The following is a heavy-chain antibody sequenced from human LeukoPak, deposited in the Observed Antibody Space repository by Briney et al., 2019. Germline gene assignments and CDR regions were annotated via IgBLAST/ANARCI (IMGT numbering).Heavy chain of an antibody. CDR1: GFTASSDY. D-gene: IGHD4-17*01. Sequence: GGSLRLSCAASGFTASSDYMSWVRQAPGKGLEWVSVIYSGGSTYYADSVKGRFTISRDNSKNTLYLQMNSLRAEDTAVYYCASRTVTIIYWGQGTLVTVSS. V-gene: IGHV3-53*01. CDR2: IYSGGST. CDR3: ASRTVTIIY. J-gene: IGHJ4*02.